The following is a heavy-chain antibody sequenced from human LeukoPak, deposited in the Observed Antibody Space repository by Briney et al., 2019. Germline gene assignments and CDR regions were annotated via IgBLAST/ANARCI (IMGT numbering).Heavy chain of an antibody. CDR1: GGSISSGDYY. D-gene: IGHD3-22*01. V-gene: IGHV4-30-4*08. CDR3: ARDPFPHAINYYDSSGYP. Sequence: SETLSLTCTVSGGSISSGDYYWSWIRQPPGKGLEWIGDIYYSGSTYYNPSLKSRVTIPVDTSKNQFSLKLSSVTAADTAVYYCARDPFPHAINYYDSSGYPWGQGTLVTVSS. CDR2: IYYSGST. J-gene: IGHJ5*02.